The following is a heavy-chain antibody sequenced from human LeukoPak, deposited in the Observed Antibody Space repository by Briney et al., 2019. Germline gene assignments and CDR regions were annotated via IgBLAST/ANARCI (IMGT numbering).Heavy chain of an antibody. V-gene: IGHV1-8*03. CDR2: MNPNSGNT. J-gene: IGHJ6*03. CDR1: GYTFTSYD. D-gene: IGHD1/OR15-1a*01. CDR3: AIAANNRRYYYYMDV. Sequence: GASVKASCKASGYTFTSYDINWVRQATGQGLEWMGWMNPNSGNTGYAQKFQGRVTISRNTSISTAYMELSSLRSEDTAVYYCAIAANNRRYYYYMDVWGKGTTVTVSS.